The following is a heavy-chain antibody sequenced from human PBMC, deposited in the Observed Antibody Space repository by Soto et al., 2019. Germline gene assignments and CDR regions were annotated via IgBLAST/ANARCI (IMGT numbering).Heavy chain of an antibody. J-gene: IGHJ6*02. V-gene: IGHV3-21*01. CDR3: ARGTRGQASIAAAGHYYYYGMDV. CDR2: ISSSSSYI. Sequence: GGSLRLSCAASGFTFSSYSMNWVRQAPGKGLEWVSSISSSSSYIYYADSVKGRFTISRDNAKNSLYLQMNSLRAEDTAVYYCARGTRGQASIAAAGHYYYYGMDVWGQGTTVTVSS. CDR1: GFTFSSYS. D-gene: IGHD6-13*01.